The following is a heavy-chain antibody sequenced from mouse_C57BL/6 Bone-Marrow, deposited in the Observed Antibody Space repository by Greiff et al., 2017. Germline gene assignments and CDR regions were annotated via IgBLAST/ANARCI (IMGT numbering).Heavy chain of an antibody. Sequence: EVMLVESGGGLVKPGGSLKLSCAASGFTFSSYAMSWVRPTPEKRLEWVATISDGGSYTYYPDNVKGRFTISRDNAKNNLYLQMSHLKSEDTAMYYCARENDYAWFAYWGQGTLVTVSA. CDR1: GFTFSSYA. D-gene: IGHD2-4*01. V-gene: IGHV5-4*01. CDR2: ISDGGSYT. J-gene: IGHJ3*01. CDR3: ARENDYAWFAY.